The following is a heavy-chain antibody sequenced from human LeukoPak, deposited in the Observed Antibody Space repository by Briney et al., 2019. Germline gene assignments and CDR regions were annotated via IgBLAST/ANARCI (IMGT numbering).Heavy chain of an antibody. Sequence: GGSLRLSCAASGFTFSSYAMHWVRQAPGKGLERVAVISNDGGNKYLADSVKGRFTISRDNSKNTLYLHLNSLRVEDTAVYYCASGYSPWLPPTWGQGTLVTVSS. CDR1: GFTFSSYA. CDR3: ASGYSPWLPPT. V-gene: IGHV3-30-3*01. D-gene: IGHD5-18*01. J-gene: IGHJ5*02. CDR2: ISNDGGNK.